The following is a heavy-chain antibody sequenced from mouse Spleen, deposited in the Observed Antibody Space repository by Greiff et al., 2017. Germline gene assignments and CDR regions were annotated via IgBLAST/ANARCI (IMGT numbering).Heavy chain of an antibody. CDR3: ARCYDYDEAWFAY. Sequence: DVKLQESGGGLVLPGGSLKLSCATSGFTFSDYYMYWVRQTPEKRLEWVAYISNGGGSTYYPDTVKGRFTISRDNAKNTLYLQMSRLKSEDTAMYYCARCYDYDEAWFAYWGQGTLVTVSA. J-gene: IGHJ3*01. D-gene: IGHD2-4*01. CDR1: GFTFSDYY. V-gene: IGHV5-12*02. CDR2: ISNGGGST.